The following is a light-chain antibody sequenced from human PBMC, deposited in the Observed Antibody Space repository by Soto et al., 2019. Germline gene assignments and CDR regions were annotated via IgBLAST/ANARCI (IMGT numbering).Light chain of an antibody. CDR3: QQYNSYS. V-gene: IGKV1-5*03. Sequence: DIQMTQSPSTLSASVGDRVTITCRASQSISSWLAWYQQKPGKAPKLLIYKASSLESGVPSRFSGSGSGTEFTLTSSSLQPDDVATYYCQQYNSYSFGQGTKVEIK. J-gene: IGKJ1*01. CDR2: KAS. CDR1: QSISSW.